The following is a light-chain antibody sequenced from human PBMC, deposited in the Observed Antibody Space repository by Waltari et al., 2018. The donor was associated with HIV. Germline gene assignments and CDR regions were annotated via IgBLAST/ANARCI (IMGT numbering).Light chain of an antibody. Sequence: QSVLTQPPSASGTPGQRVTISCSGSSPNIDSNYVYWYQHLPGTAPKLLIYRNNQRPSGVPDRFSGSKSGTSASLAISGLRSEDEADYYCAAWDDSLSGYVFGTGTKVTVL. CDR3: AAWDDSLSGYV. CDR1: SPNIDSNY. CDR2: RNN. J-gene: IGLJ1*01. V-gene: IGLV1-47*01.